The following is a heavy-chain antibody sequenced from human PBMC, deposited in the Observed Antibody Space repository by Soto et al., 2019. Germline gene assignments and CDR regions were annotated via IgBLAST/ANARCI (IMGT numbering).Heavy chain of an antibody. Sequence: GRSLRLSCAASGFTFSSYGMHWVRQAPGKGLEWVAVIWYDGSNKYYADSVKGRFTISRDNSKNTLYLQMNSLRAEDTAVYYCARVYIPRYYGMDVWGQGTTVTVSS. CDR3: ARVYIPRYYGMDV. V-gene: IGHV3-33*01. CDR2: IWYDGSNK. D-gene: IGHD4-4*01. CDR1: GFTFSSYG. J-gene: IGHJ6*02.